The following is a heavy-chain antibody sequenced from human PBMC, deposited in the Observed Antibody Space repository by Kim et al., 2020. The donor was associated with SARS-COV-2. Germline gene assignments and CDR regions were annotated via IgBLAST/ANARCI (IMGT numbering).Heavy chain of an antibody. D-gene: IGHD6-19*01. CDR2: ISGGGAST. Sequence: GGSLRLSCAASGFTFSSYPMNWVRQAPGKGPEWVSVISGGGASTFYSESVKGRFTISRDNSKNTIYLQMNSLRAEDTAVYYCAKGTLYSSDYTRGAFEIWGPGTVVSVSS. CDR3: AKGTLYSSDYTRGAFEI. CDR1: GFTFSSYP. J-gene: IGHJ3*02. V-gene: IGHV3-23*01.